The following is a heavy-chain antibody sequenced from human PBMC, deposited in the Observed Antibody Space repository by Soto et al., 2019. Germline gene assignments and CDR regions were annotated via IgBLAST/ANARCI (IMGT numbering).Heavy chain of an antibody. D-gene: IGHD3-10*01. CDR2: MNPNSGNT. V-gene: IGHV1-8*01. CDR1: GYTFTSYD. Sequence: ASVKVSCKASGYTFTSYDINWVRQATGQGLEWMGWMNPNSGNTGYAQKFQGRVTMTRNTSISTAYLELSSLRSEDTAVYYCARGLRVRYGSLGLGGPNYYYSYMYVWGKGTTVTVSS. J-gene: IGHJ6*03. CDR3: ARGLRVRYGSLGLGGPNYYYSYMYV.